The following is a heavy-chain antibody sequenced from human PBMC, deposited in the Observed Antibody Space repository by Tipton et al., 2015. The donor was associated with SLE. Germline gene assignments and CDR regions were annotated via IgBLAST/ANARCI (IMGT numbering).Heavy chain of an antibody. CDR1: GFTFEHYA. V-gene: IGHV3-43D*03. Sequence: SLRLSCAASGFTFEHYAMHWVRQAPGKGLEWVSLISWGGGATYYSDSVMGRFTISRDSSKNSLFLQMNSLRAEDTALYYCAKESRGMYPGSWGQGTLVTVSS. CDR3: AKESRGMYPGS. J-gene: IGHJ4*02. D-gene: IGHD3-16*01. CDR2: ISWGGGAT.